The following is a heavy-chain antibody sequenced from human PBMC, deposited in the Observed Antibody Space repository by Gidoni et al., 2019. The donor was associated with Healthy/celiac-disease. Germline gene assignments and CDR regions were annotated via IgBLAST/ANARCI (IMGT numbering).Heavy chain of an antibody. Sequence: QVQLVESGGGVVQPGRSLRLPCAASGFTFSSYAMHWVRQAPGKGLEWVAVISYDGSNKYYADSVKGRFTISRDNSKNTLYLQMNSLRAEDTAVYYCARDLYSGYDPVGGPWGQGTLVTVSS. CDR2: ISYDGSNK. CDR3: ARDLYSGYDPVGGP. J-gene: IGHJ5*02. V-gene: IGHV3-30*16. CDR1: GFTFSSYA. D-gene: IGHD5-12*01.